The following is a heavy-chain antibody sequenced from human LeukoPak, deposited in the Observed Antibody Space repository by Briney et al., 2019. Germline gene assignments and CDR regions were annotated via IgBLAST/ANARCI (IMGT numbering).Heavy chain of an antibody. J-gene: IGHJ5*02. CDR3: ARVSSSWYRNWFDP. CDR1: GYTFTSYG. CDR2: ISAYNGNT. D-gene: IGHD6-13*01. Sequence: ASVNVSCKASGYTFTSYGISWVRQAPGQGLEWMGWISAYNGNTNYAQKLQGRVTMTTDTSTSTAYMELRSLRSDDTAVYYCARVSSSWYRNWFDPWGQGTLVTVSS. V-gene: IGHV1-18*01.